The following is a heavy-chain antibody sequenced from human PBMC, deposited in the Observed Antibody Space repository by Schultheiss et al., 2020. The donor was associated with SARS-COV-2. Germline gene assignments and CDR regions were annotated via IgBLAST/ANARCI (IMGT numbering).Heavy chain of an antibody. CDR3: ARDRYGDYADT. CDR2: LSRNGDTA. J-gene: IGHJ5*02. D-gene: IGHD4-17*01. V-gene: IGHV3-23*01. CDR1: GFTFSAYE. Sequence: GGSLRLSCVVSGFTFSAYEMSWVRRAPGKGLECVSSLSRNGDTAFYADSVKGRFTISRDNSKNSLYLQMNGLRAEDTAVYYCARDRYGDYADTWGQGTPVTVSS.